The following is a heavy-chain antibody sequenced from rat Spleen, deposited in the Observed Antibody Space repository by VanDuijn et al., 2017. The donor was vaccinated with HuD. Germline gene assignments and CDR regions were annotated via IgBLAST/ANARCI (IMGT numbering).Heavy chain of an antibody. D-gene: IGHD1-1*01. Sequence: VQLKESGPGLVQPSQTLSLTCTVSGFSLTSYNVHWVRQAPAKGLEWVASITTSGGHTYYRDSVKGRFTVSRDNTKSTLYLQMDSLRSEDTATYYCGRHAGYYSGDYVLDAWGQGASVTVSS. J-gene: IGHJ4*01. V-gene: IGHV5-25*01. CDR2: ITTSGGHT. CDR1: GFSLTSYN. CDR3: GRHAGYYSGDYVLDA.